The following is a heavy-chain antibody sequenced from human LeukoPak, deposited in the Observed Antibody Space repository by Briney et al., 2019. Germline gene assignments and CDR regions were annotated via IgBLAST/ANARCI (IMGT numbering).Heavy chain of an antibody. Sequence: SQTLSLTCAISGDSVSSNSAAWNWIRQSPSRGLEWLGMTFYRSKWYNYYAVSVKSRITINPDTSKNQFSLQLNSVTPEDTAVYYCASLTGMAAAANDYWGRGTLVTVSS. V-gene: IGHV6-1*01. D-gene: IGHD6-13*01. CDR2: TFYRSKWYN. CDR1: GDSVSSNSAA. CDR3: ASLTGMAAAANDY. J-gene: IGHJ4*02.